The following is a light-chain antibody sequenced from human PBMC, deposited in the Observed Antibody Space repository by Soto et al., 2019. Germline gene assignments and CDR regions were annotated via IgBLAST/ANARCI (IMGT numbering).Light chain of an antibody. CDR1: RDVGSD. CDR3: LQDYGDSWT. Sequence: QMTQSPSSLSESVGEKIIITCRASRDVGSDVSWYQQKPGQAPKLLIYAASNLYTGVPSRFSGSRSGTEFTLPISSLQPEDFASYYCLQDYGDSWTFGQGTKVDI. J-gene: IGKJ1*01. V-gene: IGKV1-6*01. CDR2: AAS.